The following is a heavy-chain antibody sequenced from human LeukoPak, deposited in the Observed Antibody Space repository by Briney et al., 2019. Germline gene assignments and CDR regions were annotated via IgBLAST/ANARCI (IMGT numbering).Heavy chain of an antibody. D-gene: IGHD6-19*01. Sequence: GSNKYYADSVNGRFTISRDNSKNTLYLQMNSLRAEDTAVYYCAKDRRIAVAGHYYYGIDFWGQGTTVTVSS. J-gene: IGHJ6*02. CDR2: GSNK. V-gene: IGHV3-30*02. CDR3: AKDRRIAVAGHYYYGIDF.